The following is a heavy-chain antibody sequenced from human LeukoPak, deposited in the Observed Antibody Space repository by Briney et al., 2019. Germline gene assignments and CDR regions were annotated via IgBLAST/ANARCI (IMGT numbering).Heavy chain of an antibody. D-gene: IGHD3-10*01. CDR2: IGNSGSST. J-gene: IGHJ3*02. Sequence: GGSLRLSCAASGFTFSSYVMSWVRQAPGKGLEWVSAIGNSGSSTYYADSVRGRFTISRDNSKNTLYLQMNSLRAEDTAVYYCAKDMVRGVILHAFDIWGQGTMVTVSS. V-gene: IGHV3-23*01. CDR1: GFTFSSYV. CDR3: AKDMVRGVILHAFDI.